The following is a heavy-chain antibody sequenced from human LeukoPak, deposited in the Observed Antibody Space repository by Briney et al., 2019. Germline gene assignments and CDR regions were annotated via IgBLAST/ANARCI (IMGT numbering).Heavy chain of an antibody. CDR1: GFTFSNYY. D-gene: IGHD5-24*01. Sequence: GGSLRLSCAASGFTFSNYYMTWVRQAPGKGLEWVANIKPDGSEESYVDSVKGRFTFSRDNAKSSLYLQMNSLRAEDTAVYYCARTSTRDGYRYFDYWGQGTLVTVSS. J-gene: IGHJ4*02. CDR2: IKPDGSEE. CDR3: ARTSTRDGYRYFDY. V-gene: IGHV3-7*04.